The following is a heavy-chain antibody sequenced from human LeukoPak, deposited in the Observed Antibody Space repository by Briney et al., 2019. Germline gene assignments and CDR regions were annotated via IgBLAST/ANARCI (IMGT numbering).Heavy chain of an antibody. CDR3: AKESLTEFSIWSKNYNWFDP. V-gene: IGHV3-23*01. Sequence: GGSLRLSCAAPGFTFSSYAMSWVRQAPGKGLEGVSAISGSGGSTYYADSVKGRFTISRDNSKNTPYLQMNSLRAEDTAVYYCAKESLTEFSIWSKNYNWFDPWGQGTLVTVSS. CDR2: ISGSGGST. D-gene: IGHD3-16*02. J-gene: IGHJ5*02. CDR1: GFTFSSYA.